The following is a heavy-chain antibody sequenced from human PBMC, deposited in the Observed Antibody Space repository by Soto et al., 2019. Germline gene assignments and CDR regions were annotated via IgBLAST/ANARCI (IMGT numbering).Heavy chain of an antibody. CDR1: GDNVSTDIAS. CDR3: TRESVRGWSDN. CDR2: TYYRSKWYN. J-gene: IGHJ4*02. Sequence: SQTLSLPSVNSGDNVSTDIASWNWIRHSPSRGREWLGRTYYRSKWYNDYAVSLRSRIIINPDTSKNQLPLQLDSMTTEDTAMYYCTRESVRGWSDNWGQGTLVTVSS. D-gene: IGHD6-19*01. V-gene: IGHV6-1*01.